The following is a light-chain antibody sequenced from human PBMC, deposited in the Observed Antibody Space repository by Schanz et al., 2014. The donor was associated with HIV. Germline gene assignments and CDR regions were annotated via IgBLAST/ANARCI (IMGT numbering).Light chain of an antibody. J-gene: IGKJ5*01. V-gene: IGKV3-20*01. Sequence: EIVLTQSPGTLSLSPGERATLSCRASQSVSSSYLAWYQQKPGQAPRLLIYGASSRATGVPDRFSGSGSGTDFTLTIGGLQSEDFAVYYCQQYNDWPPITFGQGTRLEIK. CDR2: GAS. CDR1: QSVSSSY. CDR3: QQYNDWPPIT.